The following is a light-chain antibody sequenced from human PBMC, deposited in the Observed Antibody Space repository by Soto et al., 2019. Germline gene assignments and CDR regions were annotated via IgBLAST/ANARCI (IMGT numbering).Light chain of an antibody. CDR3: QQYNSYPWT. CDR2: KAS. V-gene: IGKV1-5*03. CDR1: QSISSW. Sequence: DIQMTQSPSTLSASVGDRVTITCRASQSISSWLAWYQQKPGKAPKLLIYKASSLESGVPSRFSVSGSGTAFTLTISSLQPDDFATYYCQQYNSYPWTFGQGTKVEIK. J-gene: IGKJ1*01.